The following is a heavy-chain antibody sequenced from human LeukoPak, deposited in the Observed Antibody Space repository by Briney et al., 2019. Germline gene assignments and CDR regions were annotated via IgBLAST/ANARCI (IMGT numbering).Heavy chain of an antibody. CDR2: IYYSGST. D-gene: IGHD3-22*01. Sequence: SETLSLTCTVSGGSISSSSYYWGWIRQPPGKGLEWIGSIYYSGSTYYNPSLKSRVTISVDTSKNQFSLKLSSVTAADTAVYYCASTTYYYDSSGYTHYFDYWGQGTLVTVSS. CDR1: GGSISSSSYY. CDR3: ASTTYYYDSSGYTHYFDY. V-gene: IGHV4-39*01. J-gene: IGHJ4*02.